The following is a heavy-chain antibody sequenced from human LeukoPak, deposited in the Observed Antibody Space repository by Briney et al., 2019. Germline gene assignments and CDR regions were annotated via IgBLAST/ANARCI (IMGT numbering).Heavy chain of an antibody. Sequence: SETLSLTCTVSGGSISSSSYYWGWIRQPPGKGLEWIGSIYYSGSTYYNPSLKSRVTISVDTSKNQFSLKLSSVTAADTAVYYCARDGRYSSSWPFDYWGQGTLVTVSS. CDR3: ARDGRYSSSWPFDY. CDR2: IYYSGST. D-gene: IGHD6-13*01. V-gene: IGHV4-39*07. CDR1: GGSISSSSYY. J-gene: IGHJ4*02.